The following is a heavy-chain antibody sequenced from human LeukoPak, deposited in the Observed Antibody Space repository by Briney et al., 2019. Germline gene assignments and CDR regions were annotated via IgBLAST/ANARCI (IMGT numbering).Heavy chain of an antibody. CDR3: AREAAAGISGGYFDY. CDR1: GDSMSGYY. J-gene: IGHJ4*02. V-gene: IGHV4-59*12. D-gene: IGHD6-13*01. Sequence: SETLSLTCTVSGDSMSGYYWTWIRQPAGKGLEWIGHIYYSGSTNYNPSLKSRVTISVDTSKNQFSLKLSSVTAADTAVYYCAREAAAGISGGYFDYWGQGTLVTVSS. CDR2: IYYSGST.